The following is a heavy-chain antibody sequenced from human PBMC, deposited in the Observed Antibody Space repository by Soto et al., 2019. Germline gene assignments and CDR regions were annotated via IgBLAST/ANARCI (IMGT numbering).Heavy chain of an antibody. D-gene: IGHD2-15*01. V-gene: IGHV4-30-2*01. CDR3: ARGQVVAAQH. Sequence: ASETLSLTCAVSGGSISSGGYSWGWIRQPPGKGLEWIGYIYHSGSTYYNPSLKSRVTISVDRSKNQFSLKLSSVTAADTAVYYCARGQVVAAQHWGQGTLVTVSS. J-gene: IGHJ4*02. CDR2: IYHSGST. CDR1: GGSISSGGYS.